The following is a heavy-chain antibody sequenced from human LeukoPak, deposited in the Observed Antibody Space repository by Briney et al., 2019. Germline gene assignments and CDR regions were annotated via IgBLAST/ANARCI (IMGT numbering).Heavy chain of an antibody. V-gene: IGHV3-23*01. J-gene: IGHJ3*02. CDR1: GFTFSSYA. D-gene: IGHD1-26*01. CDR3: ARGGSYLSAFDI. Sequence: GGSLRLSCAASGFTFSSYAMSWVRQAPGKGLEWVSVISGSGGRTYYADSVKGRFTISRDNSKNTLYLQMNSLRAEDTAVYYCARGGSYLSAFDIWGQGTMVTVSS. CDR2: ISGSGGRT.